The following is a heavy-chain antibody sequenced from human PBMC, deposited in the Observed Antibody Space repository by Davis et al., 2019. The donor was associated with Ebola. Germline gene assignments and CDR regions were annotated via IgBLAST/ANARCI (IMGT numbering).Heavy chain of an antibody. Sequence: PGGSLRLSCAASGFTFSSYAMSWVRQASGKGLEWVGRIRGKASSYATEYVASVTGRFTISRDNAKNTLYLQMNSLRVEDTAVYFCARGGAVAPDWGPGTLVTVSS. V-gene: IGHV3-73*01. CDR1: GFTFSSYA. CDR3: ARGGAVAPD. J-gene: IGHJ4*02. D-gene: IGHD4-23*01. CDR2: IRGKASSYAT.